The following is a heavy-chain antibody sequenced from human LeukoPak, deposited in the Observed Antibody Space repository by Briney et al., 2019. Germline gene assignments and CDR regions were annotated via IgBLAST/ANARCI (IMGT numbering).Heavy chain of an antibody. V-gene: IGHV3-9*03. CDR2: ISWSSGSI. CDR1: GFTFDDYA. Sequence: GGSLRLSCAASGFTFDDYAMHWVRQAPGKGLEWVSGISWSSGSIGYADSVKGRFTISRDNAKNSLYLQMNSLRAEDMALYYCAKDIGGSFPGSAFDIWGQGTMVTVSS. D-gene: IGHD1-26*01. CDR3: AKDIGGSFPGSAFDI. J-gene: IGHJ3*02.